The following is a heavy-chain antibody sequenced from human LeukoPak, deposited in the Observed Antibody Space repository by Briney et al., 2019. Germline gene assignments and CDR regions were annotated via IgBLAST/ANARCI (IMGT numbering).Heavy chain of an antibody. CDR2: INSPGTTV. V-gene: IGHV3-48*03. Sequence: GGSLRLSCAASGFTFSSYEMNWIRQAPGKGLEWVSYINSPGTTVYYADSVKGRFTISRDNAKNSLYLQMNSLRADDTSIYYCARDGDLAPAVPFDYWGQGTLVTVSS. CDR1: GFTFSSYE. D-gene: IGHD7-27*01. J-gene: IGHJ4*02. CDR3: ARDGDLAPAVPFDY.